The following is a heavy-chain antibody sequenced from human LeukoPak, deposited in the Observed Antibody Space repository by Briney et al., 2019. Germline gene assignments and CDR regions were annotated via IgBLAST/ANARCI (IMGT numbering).Heavy chain of an antibody. Sequence: SETLSLTCTVSGGSISGYYWSWIRQPPGKGLEWIGYIYYSGSTNYNPSLKSRVTISVDTSKNQFSLKLSSVTAADTAVYYCARGGCSSTSCYTYYFDYWDQGTLVTVSS. CDR2: IYYSGST. D-gene: IGHD2-2*01. J-gene: IGHJ4*02. CDR3: ARGGCSSTSCYTYYFDY. CDR1: GGSISGYY. V-gene: IGHV4-59*01.